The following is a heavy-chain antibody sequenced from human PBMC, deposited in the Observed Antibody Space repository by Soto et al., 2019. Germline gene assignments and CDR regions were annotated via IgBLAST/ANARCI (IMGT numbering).Heavy chain of an antibody. Sequence: GGSLRLSCAASGFTFSSYAMSWVRQAPGKGLEWVSAISGSGGSTYYADSVKGRFTISRDNSKNTLYLQMNSLRAEDTAVYYCAKIRVVTYHLGWFDPWGQGTLVTVSS. V-gene: IGHV3-23*01. CDR1: GFTFSSYA. CDR3: AKIRVVTYHLGWFDP. D-gene: IGHD2-21*02. CDR2: ISGSGGST. J-gene: IGHJ5*02.